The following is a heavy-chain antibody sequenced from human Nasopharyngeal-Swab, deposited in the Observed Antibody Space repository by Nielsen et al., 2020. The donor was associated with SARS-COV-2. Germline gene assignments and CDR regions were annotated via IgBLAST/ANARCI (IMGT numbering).Heavy chain of an antibody. CDR3: ARREGGITIFGVAPYYYYGMDV. CDR2: INPSGGST. J-gene: IGHJ6*02. V-gene: IGHV1-46*01. D-gene: IGHD3-3*01. CDR1: GGTFTSYY. Sequence: ASVKVSCKASGGTFTSYYMHWVRQAPGQGLEWMGIINPSGGSTSYAQKFQGRVTMTRDTSTSTVYMELSSLRSEDTAVYYCARREGGITIFGVAPYYYYGMDVWGQGTTVTVSS.